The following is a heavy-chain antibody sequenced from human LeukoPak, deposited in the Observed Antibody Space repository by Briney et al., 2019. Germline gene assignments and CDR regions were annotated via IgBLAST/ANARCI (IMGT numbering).Heavy chain of an antibody. CDR1: GFTFRSYA. J-gene: IGHJ4*02. CDR3: SRELFGSGSCPDY. Sequence: PGGSLRLSCTAPGFTFRSYAIHWIRHAPGKGLERVALVWHDGSNRYYADSVKGRFTISRDNSKNTVYLQMNSLSPEDTAGDLCSRELFGSGSCPDYWGQGTLVTVSS. D-gene: IGHD3-10*01. V-gene: IGHV3-33*01. CDR2: VWHDGSNR.